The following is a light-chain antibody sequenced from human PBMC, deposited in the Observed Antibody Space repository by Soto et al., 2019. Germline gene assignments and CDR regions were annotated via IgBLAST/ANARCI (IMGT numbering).Light chain of an antibody. V-gene: IGKV1D-12*01. CDR2: TTS. J-gene: IGKJ4*01. CDR3: QQANSFPLT. Sequence: DIQMTQSPSSVSASVGDRVTITCRASQGINNWLAWYQQKPGKAPKLLIYTTSNLQSGVPSRFSGSASGTDFTLTISSLQPEDFATYYCQQANSFPLTFGGGTKVEIK. CDR1: QGINNW.